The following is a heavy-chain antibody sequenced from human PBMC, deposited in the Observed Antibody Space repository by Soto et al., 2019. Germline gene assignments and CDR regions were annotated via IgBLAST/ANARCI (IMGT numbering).Heavy chain of an antibody. CDR3: VRRVSGNYDY. Sequence: EVQLAESGGGMVQPGGSLRLSCVASGFTFSSYDMHWVRQAPGKGLEYVSSISSNGGTTYYGSSVKGRFTISRDNSKNTLYLQMGSLRAEDIAVYYCVRRVSGNYDYWGPGTLVTVSS. CDR1: GFTFSSYD. V-gene: IGHV3-64*01. CDR2: ISSNGGTT. J-gene: IGHJ4*02. D-gene: IGHD1-7*01.